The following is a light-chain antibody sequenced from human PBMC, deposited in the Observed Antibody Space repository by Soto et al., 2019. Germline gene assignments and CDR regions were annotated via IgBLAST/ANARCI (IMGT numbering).Light chain of an antibody. V-gene: IGLV1-40*01. Sequence: QSVLTQPPSVSGAPGQTVTISCTGSTSNIGAAYDVHWYQHLPGTAPKLLIYGNTTRPSGVPDRFSGSKSGTSASLAITGLRLEEGADYYCQSFDSSLSGALFGGGTKLTAL. CDR1: TSNIGAAYD. CDR3: QSFDSSLSGAL. J-gene: IGLJ3*02. CDR2: GNT.